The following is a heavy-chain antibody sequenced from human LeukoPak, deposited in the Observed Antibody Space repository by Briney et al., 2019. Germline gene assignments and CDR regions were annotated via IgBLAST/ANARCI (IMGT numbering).Heavy chain of an antibody. Sequence: SETLSLTCNVSGGSITNNAYYWGWIRQPPGKGLEWIGSLYYGGRSYFYNPSLKSRVSISVDSSNNQFSLTLKSLTAADTAVYFCARQTLGYCPLPNCDGFWGQGALITVSS. D-gene: IGHD2-15*01. CDR2: LYYGGRS. CDR3: ARQTLGYCPLPNCDGF. V-gene: IGHV4-39*01. J-gene: IGHJ4*02. CDR1: GGSITNNAYY.